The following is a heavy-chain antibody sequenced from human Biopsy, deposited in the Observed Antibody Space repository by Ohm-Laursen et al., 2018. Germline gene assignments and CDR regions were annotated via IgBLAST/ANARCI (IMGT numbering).Heavy chain of an antibody. J-gene: IGHJ4*02. V-gene: IGHV4-59*11. CDR3: ARGSNDFGGLYFPR. D-gene: IGHD4-23*01. CDR2: ISYTGYT. Sequence: GTLSLTCTVSGGSFTGHYWSWIRQPPGKGLAWIGHISYTGYTSYNASLKSRVTISVDTSRNHFSLRLSSLTAADTAVHYCARGSNDFGGLYFPRWGQGTLLTVSS. CDR1: GGSFTGHY.